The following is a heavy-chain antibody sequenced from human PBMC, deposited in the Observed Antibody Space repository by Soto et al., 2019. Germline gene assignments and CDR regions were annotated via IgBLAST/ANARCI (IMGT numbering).Heavy chain of an antibody. CDR3: VRDPGYSYGSFDS. J-gene: IGHJ4*02. CDR2: IYYSGST. Sequence: SETLSLTCSVSGGSITSGDYYWSWIRQPPGKGLEWIGFIYYSGSTYYNPSLKSRVTISGDTSKNQFSLKLGSVTAADTAVYFCVRDPGYSYGSFDSWGQGTLVTVSS. CDR1: GGSITSGDYY. V-gene: IGHV4-30-4*01. D-gene: IGHD5-18*01.